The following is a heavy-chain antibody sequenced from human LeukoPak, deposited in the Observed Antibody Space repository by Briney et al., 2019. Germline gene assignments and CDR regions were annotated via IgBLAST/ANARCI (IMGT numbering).Heavy chain of an antibody. Sequence: SETLSLTCTVSGGSISSYYWSWIRQPPGKGLEWIGYIYYSGSTNCNPSLKSRVTISVDTSKNQFSLKLSSVTAADTAVYYCARDSLAAAGTHSWFDLWGQGTLVTVSS. V-gene: IGHV4-59*01. J-gene: IGHJ5*02. CDR3: ARDSLAAAGTHSWFDL. CDR2: IYYSGST. D-gene: IGHD6-13*01. CDR1: GGSISSYY.